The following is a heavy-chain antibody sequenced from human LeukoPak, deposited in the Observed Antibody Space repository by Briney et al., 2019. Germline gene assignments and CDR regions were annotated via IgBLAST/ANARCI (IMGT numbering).Heavy chain of an antibody. V-gene: IGHV3-48*03. J-gene: IGHJ4*02. CDR2: IRRSGRTI. CDR3: ARTGDYYGSGSEKYYFDY. CDR1: GFTFSSYE. D-gene: IGHD3-10*01. Sequence: GGSLRLSCAASGFTFSSYEMNWVRQAPGKGLEWVSYIRRSGRTIYYADSVKGRFTISRDNAKSSLYMQMNSLRAEDTAVYYCARTGDYYGSGSEKYYFDYWGQGTLVTVSS.